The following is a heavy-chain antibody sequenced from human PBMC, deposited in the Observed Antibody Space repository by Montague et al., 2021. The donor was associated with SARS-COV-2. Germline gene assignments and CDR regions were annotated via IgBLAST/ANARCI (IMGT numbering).Heavy chain of an antibody. CDR2: ISYTGST. Sequence: SETLSLTCTFSGGSISTIVNFWDWIRQPPGKGLEWIGSISYTGSTYHNPSLKSRVTMSVDTSKNQFSLKLNSVTAADTAVYYCARSGDPGTTVTYLYWGQGTLVTVSS. CDR1: GGSISTIVNF. CDR3: ARSGDPGTTVTYLY. D-gene: IGHD4-11*01. V-gene: IGHV4-39*07. J-gene: IGHJ4*02.